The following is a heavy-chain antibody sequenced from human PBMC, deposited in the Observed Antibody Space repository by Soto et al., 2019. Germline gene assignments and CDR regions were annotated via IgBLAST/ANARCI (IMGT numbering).Heavy chain of an antibody. CDR2: IWYDGRNK. Sequence: QVQLVESGGGVVQPGRSLRLSCAASGFTFSNYGMHWVRQAPGKGLEWVAGIWYDGRNKYYADSVKGRFTISRDNSKNTLYLRMNSLRAEDTAVYYCARDGGYCSSTSCHNFWYFDLWGRGTLVTVSS. D-gene: IGHD2-2*02. J-gene: IGHJ2*01. CDR3: ARDGGYCSSTSCHNFWYFDL. V-gene: IGHV3-33*01. CDR1: GFTFSNYG.